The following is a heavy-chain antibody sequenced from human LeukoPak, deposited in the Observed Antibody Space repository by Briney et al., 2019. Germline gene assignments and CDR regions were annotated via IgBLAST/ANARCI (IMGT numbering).Heavy chain of an antibody. CDR1: GGSISSSNW. V-gene: IGHV4-4*02. D-gene: IGHD4-11*01. Sequence: SETLSLTCAVSGGSISSSNWWSWVRQPPGKGLEWIGEIYHSGSTNYNPSLKSRVTISVDKSKNQFSLKLSSVTAADTAVYYCASINDYSNSFDYWGQGTLVTVSS. CDR3: ASINDYSNSFDY. J-gene: IGHJ4*02. CDR2: IYHSGST.